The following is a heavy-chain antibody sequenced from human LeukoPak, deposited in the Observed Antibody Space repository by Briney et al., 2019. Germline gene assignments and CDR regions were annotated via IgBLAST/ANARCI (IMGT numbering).Heavy chain of an antibody. CDR1: GFTVSSNY. CDR3: ARDVSGTGGKDY. J-gene: IGHJ4*02. Sequence: GGSLRLSCAASGFTVSSNYMSWVRQAPGKGLEWVANIKQDGSQKYYVDSVKGRFTISRDNAKNSLYLQMNSLRAEDTAVYYCARDVSGTGGKDYWGQGTLVTVSS. V-gene: IGHV3-7*01. D-gene: IGHD1-1*01. CDR2: IKQDGSQK.